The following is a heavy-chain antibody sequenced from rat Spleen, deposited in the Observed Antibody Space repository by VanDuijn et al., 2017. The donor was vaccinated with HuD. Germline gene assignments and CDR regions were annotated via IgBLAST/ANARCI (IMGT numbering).Heavy chain of an antibody. CDR3: TRRPYYDGAYYAFAY. D-gene: IGHD1-12*02. J-gene: IGHJ3*01. V-gene: IGHV5-7*01. CDR1: GFTFSDYY. CDR2: ISYDGRSS. Sequence: EVQLVESGGGLVQPGRSLKLSCAASGFTFSDYYMAWVRQAPTKGLEWVATISYDGRSSYYRDSVKGRFTISRYDARSTLYLQMDRLRSENTATYYCTRRPYYDGAYYAFAYWGQGTLVTVSS.